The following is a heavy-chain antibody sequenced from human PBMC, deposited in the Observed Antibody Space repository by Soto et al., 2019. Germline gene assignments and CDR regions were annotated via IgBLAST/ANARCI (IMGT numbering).Heavy chain of an antibody. Sequence: EVQLVESGGGLVKPGGSLRLSCAASGFTFSSYSMNWVRQAPGKGLEWVSSINYKSHIDYADSVKGRFPISRDNAKNSLYLQMNSLRAEDTAVYFCARDLIYAGYYYYMDVWGIGTTVTVSS. CDR3: ARDLIYAGYYYYMDV. CDR2: INYKSHI. J-gene: IGHJ6*03. CDR1: GFTFSSYS. V-gene: IGHV3-21*01. D-gene: IGHD2-21*01.